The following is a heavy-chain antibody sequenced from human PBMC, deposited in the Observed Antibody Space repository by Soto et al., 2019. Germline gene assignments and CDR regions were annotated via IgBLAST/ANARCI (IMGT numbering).Heavy chain of an antibody. V-gene: IGHV1-58*01. CDR3: AADRGIAARPDYYYYYGMDV. Sequence: SVKVSCKASGFTFTSSAVQWVRQARGQRLEWIGWIVVGSGNTNYAQKFQERVTITRDMSTSTAYMELSSLRSEDTAVYYCAADRGIAARPDYYYYYGMDVWGQGTTVTVSS. D-gene: IGHD6-6*01. CDR2: IVVGSGNT. J-gene: IGHJ6*02. CDR1: GFTFTSSA.